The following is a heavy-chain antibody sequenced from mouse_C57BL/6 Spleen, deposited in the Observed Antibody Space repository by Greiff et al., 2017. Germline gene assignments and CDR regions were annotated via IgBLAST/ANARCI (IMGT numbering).Heavy chain of an antibody. CDR1: GFTFSSYA. Sequence: EVKLVESGGGLVKPGGSLKLSCAASGFTFSSYAMSWVRQTPEKRLEWVATISDGGSYTYYPDNVKGRFTIARDKAKNNLYLQMSHLKAEDTAMYDCARVDDSWFAYWGQGTLVTVSA. CDR2: ISDGGSYT. V-gene: IGHV5-4*03. D-gene: IGHD2-4*01. CDR3: ARVDDSWFAY. J-gene: IGHJ3*01.